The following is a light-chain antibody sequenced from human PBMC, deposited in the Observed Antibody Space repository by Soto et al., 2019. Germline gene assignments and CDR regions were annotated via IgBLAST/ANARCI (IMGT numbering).Light chain of an antibody. V-gene: IGKV3-20*01. CDR3: QQYGGSPRT. CDR2: GAS. CDR1: QSISSNF. Sequence: EIGLTPCPGTLSLSPGDGATLSCRASQSISSNFLAWYQQKRGQAPRLLIHGASNRATGIPDRFSGSGSGTDFTLTITRLEPEDFAVYYCQQYGGSPRTFGQGTKVDIK. J-gene: IGKJ1*01.